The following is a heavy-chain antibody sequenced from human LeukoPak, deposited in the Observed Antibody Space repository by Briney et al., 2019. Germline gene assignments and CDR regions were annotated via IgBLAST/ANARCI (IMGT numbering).Heavy chain of an antibody. CDR2: IYYSGST. V-gene: IGHV4-39*01. D-gene: IGHD2-8*01. J-gene: IGHJ4*02. Sequence: SETLSLTCTVSGGSISSGSYYWGWIRQPPGKGLEWIGSIYYSGSTHYNPSLKSRVTISVDTSKNEFSLKLSSVTAADTAVYYCARNNTLMMYPRGGEDKGFDYWGQGTLVTVSS. CDR1: GGSISSGSYY. CDR3: ARNNTLMMYPRGGEDKGFDY.